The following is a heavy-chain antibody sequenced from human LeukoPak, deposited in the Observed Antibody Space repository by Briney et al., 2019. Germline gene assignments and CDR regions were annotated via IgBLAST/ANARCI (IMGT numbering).Heavy chain of an antibody. J-gene: IGHJ4*02. V-gene: IGHV3-30*04. CDR1: GFTFSSYA. CDR3: ARDLSVVVPAAKGLDY. CDR2: ISYDGSNK. D-gene: IGHD2-2*01. Sequence: GRSLRLSCAASGFTFSSYAMHWVRQAPGKGLEWVAVISYDGSNKYYADSVKGRFTISRDNSKNTLYLQMNSLRAEDTAVYYCARDLSVVVPAAKGLDYWGQGTLVTVSS.